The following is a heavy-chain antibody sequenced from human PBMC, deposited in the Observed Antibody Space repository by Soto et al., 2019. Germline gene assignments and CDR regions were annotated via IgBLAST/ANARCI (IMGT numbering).Heavy chain of an antibody. CDR1: GFTFSDFG. D-gene: IGHD4-17*01. CDR3: ARRRSTVTTAWFYHAMDV. CDR2: IWFDGSNK. Sequence: ELLVESGGGVVQPGSSLRLSCAASGFTFSDFGMHWVRQAPGKGLEWVAVIWFDGSNKYYADSVRGRFTISRDNSKNTVDLQMDSLRADDTAVYYCARRRSTVTTAWFYHAMDVWGRGTTVTVSS. V-gene: IGHV3-33*01. J-gene: IGHJ6*01.